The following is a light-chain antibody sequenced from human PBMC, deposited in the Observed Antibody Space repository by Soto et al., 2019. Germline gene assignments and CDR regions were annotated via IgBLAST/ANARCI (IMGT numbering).Light chain of an antibody. CDR1: NIGSKS. V-gene: IGLV3-21*04. CDR2: YDS. J-gene: IGLJ3*02. Sequence: SYELTQPPSVSVAPGKTARITCGGNNIGSKSVHWYQQKPGHAPVLVIYYDSDRPSGIPERFSGSNSGNTTTLTISRVEAGDEADYYCQVWDNNSDHPGVFGGGTKLTVL. CDR3: QVWDNNSDHPGV.